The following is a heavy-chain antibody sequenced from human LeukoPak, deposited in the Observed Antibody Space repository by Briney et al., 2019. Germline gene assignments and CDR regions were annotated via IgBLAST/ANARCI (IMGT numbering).Heavy chain of an antibody. J-gene: IGHJ3*02. CDR3: AREMVQLWFHAFDI. D-gene: IGHD5-18*01. CDR2: ISSSSSTI. CDR1: GFTFSSYA. V-gene: IGHV3-48*01. Sequence: AGGSLRLSCAASGFTFSSYAMSWVRQAPGKGLEWVSYISSSSSTIYYADSVKGRFTISRDNAKNSLYLQMNSLRAEDTAVYYCAREMVQLWFHAFDIWGQGTMVTVSS.